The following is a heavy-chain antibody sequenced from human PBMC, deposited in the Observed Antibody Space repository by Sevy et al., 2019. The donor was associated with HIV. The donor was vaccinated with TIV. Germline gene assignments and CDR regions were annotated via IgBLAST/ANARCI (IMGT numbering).Heavy chain of an antibody. D-gene: IGHD6-19*01. J-gene: IGHJ3*02. CDR2: IYTSGST. CDR1: GGSISSYY. Sequence: SEILSLTCTVSGGSISSYYWSWIRQPAGKGLEWIGRIYTSGSTNYNPSLKSRVTMSVDTSKNQFSLKLSSVTAADTAVSYCARGRYSSGWFDAFDIWGQGTMVTVSS. CDR3: ARGRYSSGWFDAFDI. V-gene: IGHV4-4*07.